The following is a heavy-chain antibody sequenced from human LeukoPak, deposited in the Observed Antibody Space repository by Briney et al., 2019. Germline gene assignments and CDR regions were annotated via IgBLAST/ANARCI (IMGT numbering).Heavy chain of an antibody. Sequence: PSQTLSLTCIVSGGSVRSPDSYWSWIRQPPGKGLEWIGNVYYIGTTSYNSSLKSRVTISIDTSKNQFSLEVTSVTAADTAVYYCAKNTSSSPWSDPWGQGTLVTVSS. CDR3: AKNTSSSPWSDP. J-gene: IGHJ5*02. CDR1: GGSVRSPDSY. V-gene: IGHV4-61*08. D-gene: IGHD6-6*01. CDR2: VYYIGTT.